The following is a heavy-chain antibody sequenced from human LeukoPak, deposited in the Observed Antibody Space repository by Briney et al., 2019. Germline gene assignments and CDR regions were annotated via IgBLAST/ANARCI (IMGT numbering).Heavy chain of an antibody. CDR1: GGSISNSNW. D-gene: IGHD3-22*01. CDR2: INHSGST. Sequence: SETLSLTCAVSGGSISNSNWWSWVRQPPGKGLEWIGEINHSGSTNYNPSLKSRVTISIDTSKNQFYLKLSSLTAADTAVYYCARRDDSSGYHKIFDYWGPGTLVTVSS. CDR3: ARRDDSSGYHKIFDY. V-gene: IGHV4-4*02. J-gene: IGHJ4*02.